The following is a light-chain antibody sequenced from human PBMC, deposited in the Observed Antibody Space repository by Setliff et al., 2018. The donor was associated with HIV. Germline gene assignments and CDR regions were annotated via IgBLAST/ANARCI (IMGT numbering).Light chain of an antibody. Sequence: SVLTQPASVSGSPGQSITISCTGTSSDVGRYNLVSWYQQHPGKAPKLMIYDVSKRPSGVSNRFSGSKSGNTASLTISGLQAEDESDYFCCSYAGGSTYVFGTGTKV. CDR3: CSYAGGSTYV. V-gene: IGLV2-23*02. CDR1: SSDVGRYNL. J-gene: IGLJ1*01. CDR2: DVS.